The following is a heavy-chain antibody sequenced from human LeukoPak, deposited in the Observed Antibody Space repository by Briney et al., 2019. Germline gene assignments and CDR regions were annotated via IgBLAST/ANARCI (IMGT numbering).Heavy chain of an antibody. Sequence: PSDTLSLTCSVSGTSISGGTYYWGWIRQPPGKGLERIGSIYYNGSTYDNPSLQSRVTISVDTSKTQCSLKLSSVTAADTAVYYCARRGGSGRAFDYWGQGTLVTVSS. CDR2: IYYNGST. D-gene: IGHD1-26*01. CDR1: GTSISGGTYY. V-gene: IGHV4-39*01. J-gene: IGHJ4*02. CDR3: ARRGGSGRAFDY.